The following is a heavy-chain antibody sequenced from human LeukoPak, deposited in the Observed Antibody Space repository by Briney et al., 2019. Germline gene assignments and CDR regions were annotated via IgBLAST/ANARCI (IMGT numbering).Heavy chain of an antibody. CDR2: IYHSGST. Sequence: SETLSLTCAVSGGSISSGGYSWSWIRQPRGKGLEWIGYIYHSGSTYYNPSLKSRVTISVDRSKNQFSLKLSSVTAADTAVYYCARVGSGVAFDYWGQGTLVTVSS. V-gene: IGHV4-30-2*01. CDR3: ARVGSGVAFDY. CDR1: GGSISSGGYS. D-gene: IGHD3-3*01. J-gene: IGHJ4*02.